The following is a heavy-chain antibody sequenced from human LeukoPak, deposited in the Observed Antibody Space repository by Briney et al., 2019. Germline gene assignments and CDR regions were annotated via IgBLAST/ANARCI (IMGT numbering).Heavy chain of an antibody. CDR1: GYTFTNYY. Sequence: GASVKVSCKASGYTFTNYYIHWVRQAPGQGLEWMGIINPSGGSTSHAQKFQDRITMTRDTSTSIVYMDLSSLRSEDTAVYYCARGGSSLPFDYWGQGTLVTVSS. CDR3: ARGGSSLPFDY. D-gene: IGHD2-15*01. J-gene: IGHJ4*02. CDR2: INPSGGST. V-gene: IGHV1-46*01.